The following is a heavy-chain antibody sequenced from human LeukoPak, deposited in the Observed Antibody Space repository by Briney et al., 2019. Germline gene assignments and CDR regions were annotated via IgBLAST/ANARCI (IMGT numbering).Heavy chain of an antibody. CDR3: ARDHYDILTGYPYYFDY. D-gene: IGHD3-9*01. CDR1: GGSISSSSYY. V-gene: IGHV4-39*07. CDR2: IYYSGST. J-gene: IGHJ4*02. Sequence: PSETLSLTCTVSGGSISSSSYYWGWIRQPPGKGLEWIGSIYYSGSTYSNPSLKSRVTISVDTSKNQFSLKLSSVTAADTAVYYCARDHYDILTGYPYYFDYWGQGTLVTVSS.